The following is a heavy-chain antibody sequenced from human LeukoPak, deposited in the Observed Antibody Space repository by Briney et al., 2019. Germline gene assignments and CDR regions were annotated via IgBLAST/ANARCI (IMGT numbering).Heavy chain of an antibody. D-gene: IGHD6-13*01. Sequence: ASVKVSCKASGYTFTSYGISWVRQAPGQGLEWMGWISAYNGNTNYAQKLQGRVTMTTDTSTSTAYMDLRSLRSDDTAVYYCARSARIAAAGTYYYYYYMDVWGKGTTVTVSS. J-gene: IGHJ6*03. V-gene: IGHV1-18*01. CDR3: ARSARIAAAGTYYYYYYMDV. CDR2: ISAYNGNT. CDR1: GYTFTSYG.